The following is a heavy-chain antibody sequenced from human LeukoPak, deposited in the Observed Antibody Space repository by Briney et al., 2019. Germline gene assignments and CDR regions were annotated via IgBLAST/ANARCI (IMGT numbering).Heavy chain of an antibody. J-gene: IGHJ3*02. CDR1: GGSISSYY. V-gene: IGHV4-59*01. Sequence: SETLSLTCAVYGGSISSYYWSWIRQPPGKGLEWIGYIYYSGSTNYNPSLKSRVTISVDTSKNQFSLKLSSVTAADTAVYYCARSTMIVVVGAFDIWGQGTMVTVSS. D-gene: IGHD3-22*01. CDR2: IYYSGST. CDR3: ARSTMIVVVGAFDI.